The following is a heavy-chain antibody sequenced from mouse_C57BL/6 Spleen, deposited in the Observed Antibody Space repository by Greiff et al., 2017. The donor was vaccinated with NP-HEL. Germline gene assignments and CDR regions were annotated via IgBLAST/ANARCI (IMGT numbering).Heavy chain of an antibody. Sequence: EVKLLESGPGMVKPSQSLSLTCTVTGYSITSGYDWHWIRHFPGNKLEWMGYISYSGSTNYNPSLKSRISITHDTSKNHFFLKLNSVTTEDTATYYCARDGSDYYGSSHGYFDVWGTGTTVTVSS. CDR3: ARDGSDYYGSSHGYFDV. CDR2: ISYSGST. CDR1: GYSITSGYD. D-gene: IGHD1-1*01. V-gene: IGHV3-1*01. J-gene: IGHJ1*03.